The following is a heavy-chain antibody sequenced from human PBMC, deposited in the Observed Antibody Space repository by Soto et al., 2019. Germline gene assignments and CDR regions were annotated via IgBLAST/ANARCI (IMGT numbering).Heavy chain of an antibody. CDR3: ARDATYYYGSGPV. D-gene: IGHD3-10*01. Sequence: PGGSLRLSYAASGFTFSTYWMSWVRQAPGKVLEWVANIKQDGSEKYYVDSVKGRFTISRDNAKNSLYLQMNSLRDEDTAVYYCARDATYYYGSGPVGGQGTLVTVSS. J-gene: IGHJ4*02. V-gene: IGHV3-7*01. CDR1: GFTFSTYW. CDR2: IKQDGSEK.